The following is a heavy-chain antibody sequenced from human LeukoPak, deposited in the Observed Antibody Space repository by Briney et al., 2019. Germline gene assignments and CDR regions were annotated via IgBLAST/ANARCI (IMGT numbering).Heavy chain of an antibody. D-gene: IGHD6-13*01. Sequence: GGSLRLSCAASGFTVSSDYMNWVRQAPWKGLEWVSIIYSGGSTYYADSVKGRFTISRDNSKNTLYLQMNSLRAEDTAVYYCARSSSPTHFDYWGQGTLVTVSS. J-gene: IGHJ4*02. V-gene: IGHV3-53*01. CDR2: IYSGGST. CDR1: GFTVSSDY. CDR3: ARSSSPTHFDY.